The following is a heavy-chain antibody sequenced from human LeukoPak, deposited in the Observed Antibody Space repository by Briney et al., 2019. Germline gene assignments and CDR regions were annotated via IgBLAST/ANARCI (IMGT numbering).Heavy chain of an antibody. CDR2: LNWDGGNT. J-gene: IGHJ6*02. D-gene: IGHD4-23*01. CDR3: AKDLSFYGGRNHNYYGMDV. V-gene: IGHV3-43D*03. Sequence: GGSLRLSCAASKFTFSNFAMHWVRQAPGKGLEWVSHLNWDGGNTYYADSVKGRFTISRDNNKNFLYLQMNSLRLEDTALYYCAKDLSFYGGRNHNYYGMDVWGQGTTVTVSS. CDR1: KFTFSNFA.